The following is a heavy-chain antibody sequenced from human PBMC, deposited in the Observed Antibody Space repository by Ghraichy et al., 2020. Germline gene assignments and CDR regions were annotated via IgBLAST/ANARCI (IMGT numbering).Heavy chain of an antibody. CDR3: ARHGLHPSIAVAGSYWYFDL. D-gene: IGHD6-19*01. V-gene: IGHV4-59*08. J-gene: IGHJ2*01. CDR2: IYYSGST. Sequence: SETLSLTCTVSGGSISSYYWSWIRQPPGKGLEWIGYIYYSGSTNYNPSLKSRVTISVDTSKNQFSLKLSSVTAADTAVYYCARHGLHPSIAVAGSYWYFDLWGRGTLVTVSS. CDR1: GGSISSYY.